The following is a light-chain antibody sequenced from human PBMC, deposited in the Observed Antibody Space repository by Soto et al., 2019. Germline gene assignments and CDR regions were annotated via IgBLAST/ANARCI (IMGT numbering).Light chain of an antibody. V-gene: IGKV1-39*01. Sequence: DIQMTQSPYSLSASVGDSVTITCRASQNIRTYLNWYQQKPGRAPKLLIHSASALPSEVPSRFSGSGSGTEFTLTMSGLQPEDFATYYCQQGHSTPYTFGQRTKVEIK. CDR3: QQGHSTPYT. CDR1: QNIRTY. J-gene: IGKJ2*01. CDR2: SAS.